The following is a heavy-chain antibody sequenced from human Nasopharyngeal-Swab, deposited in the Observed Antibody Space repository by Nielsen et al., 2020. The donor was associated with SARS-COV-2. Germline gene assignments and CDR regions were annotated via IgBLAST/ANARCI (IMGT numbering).Heavy chain of an antibody. CDR2: ISHDGGRT. V-gene: IGHV3-64D*06. D-gene: IGHD3-22*01. CDR1: GFTFSTWP. CDR3: VKEGDSSGYCGCYDI. J-gene: IGHJ3*02. Sequence: GGSLRLSCSASGFTFSTWPMHWVRQAPGKGPEFVSAISHDGGRTHYADSVKDRFIIPRDNSKNTMDLQMTSLRVEDTAMYYCVKEGDSSGYCGCYDIWGQGTVVTVSP.